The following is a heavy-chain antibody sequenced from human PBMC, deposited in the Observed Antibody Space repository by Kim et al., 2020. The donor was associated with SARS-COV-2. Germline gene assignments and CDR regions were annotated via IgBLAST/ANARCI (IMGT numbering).Heavy chain of an antibody. V-gene: IGHV1-2*02. CDR3: VSHSGDNYYGMAV. CDR1: GYTFTDYA. Sequence: ASVKVSCKASGYTFTDYAMHWLRQAPGQGLEWMGGIYTDSGGTNYAQNFQGRVTMTRDTSSSTAYMELSNLRSDDTAVYYCVSHSGDNYYGMAVWGQGTTVIVSS. CDR2: IYTDSGGT. J-gene: IGHJ6*02. D-gene: IGHD3-10*01.